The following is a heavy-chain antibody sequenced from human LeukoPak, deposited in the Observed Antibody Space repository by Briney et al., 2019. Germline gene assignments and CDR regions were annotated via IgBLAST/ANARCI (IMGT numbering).Heavy chain of an antibody. J-gene: IGHJ6*03. Sequence: PSETLSLTCAVSGGSISSGGYSWSWLRQPPGKGLEWIGYIYYSGSTYYNPSLKSRVTISVDTSKNQFSLKLSSVTAADTAVYYCARDRVGATMDYYYYMDVWGKGTTVTVSS. CDR3: ARDRVGATMDYYYYMDV. V-gene: IGHV4-30-4*07. CDR2: IYYSGST. CDR1: GGSISSGGYS. D-gene: IGHD1-26*01.